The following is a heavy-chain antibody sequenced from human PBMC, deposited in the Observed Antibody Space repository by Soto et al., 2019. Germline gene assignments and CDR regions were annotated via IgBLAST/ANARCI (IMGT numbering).Heavy chain of an antibody. D-gene: IGHD5-18*01. CDR2: ISYDGSNK. CDR1: GFTFSSYA. V-gene: IGHV3-30-3*01. CDR3: ARAGGYRFFLPPDYYYGMDV. Sequence: GGSLRLSCAASGFTFSSYAMHWVRQAPGKGLEWVAVISYDGSNKYYADSVKGRFTISRDNSKNTLYLQMNSLRAEDTAVYYCARAGGYRFFLPPDYYYGMDVWGQGTTVTVSS. J-gene: IGHJ6*02.